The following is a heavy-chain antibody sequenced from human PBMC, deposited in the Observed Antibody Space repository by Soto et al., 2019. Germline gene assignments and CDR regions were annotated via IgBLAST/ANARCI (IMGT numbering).Heavy chain of an antibody. J-gene: IGHJ6*02. CDR1: GGSFSGSY. Sequence: QVQLQQWGAGLLKPPETLSLTCAVYGGSFSGSYWSWIRQPPGKGLEWIGEINHSGSTNYNPSLKSRVTISVDTSKNQFSLKLSSVTAADTAVYYCATGYCTNGVCYTRTLSGMDVWGQGTTVTVSS. CDR2: INHSGST. CDR3: ATGYCTNGVCYTRTLSGMDV. V-gene: IGHV4-34*01. D-gene: IGHD2-8*01.